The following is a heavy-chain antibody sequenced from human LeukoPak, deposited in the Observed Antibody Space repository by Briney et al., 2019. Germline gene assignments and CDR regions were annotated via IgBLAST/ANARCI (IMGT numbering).Heavy chain of an antibody. Sequence: GGSLRLSCAASGFNFTTNAMSWVRQAPGKGLEWVSGISVSGGNTYYPDSVKGRFTISRENSKNTLYLQMNSLRAEDTAVYYCAKFYDFLTGYFDYWGQGTLVTVSS. CDR3: AKFYDFLTGYFDY. CDR1: GFNFTTNA. V-gene: IGHV3-23*01. J-gene: IGHJ4*02. D-gene: IGHD3-9*01. CDR2: ISVSGGNT.